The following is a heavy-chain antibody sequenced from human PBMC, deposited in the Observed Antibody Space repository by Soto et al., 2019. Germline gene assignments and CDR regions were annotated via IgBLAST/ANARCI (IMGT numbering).Heavy chain of an antibody. Sequence: ASVKVSCKASGYTFTGYYMHWVRQAPGQGLEWMGWINPNSGGTNYAQKFQGWVTMTRDTSIRTAYLELSRLRSDDPAVYYCARGDAAMVTYYFDYWGQGTLVTVSS. CDR2: INPNSGGT. V-gene: IGHV1-2*04. CDR3: ARGDAAMVTYYFDY. J-gene: IGHJ4*02. CDR1: GYTFTGYY. D-gene: IGHD5-18*01.